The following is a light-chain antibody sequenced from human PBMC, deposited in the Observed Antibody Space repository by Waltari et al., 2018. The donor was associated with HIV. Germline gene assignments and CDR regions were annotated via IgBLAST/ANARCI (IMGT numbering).Light chain of an antibody. V-gene: IGKV1D-16*01. CDR1: QGVSSW. Sequence: DIQMTKFPPSLSESVGKTVTITCRASQGVSSWLAWYQQKPGKAPKPLIYAASSLQTGVPSRFSGSGAGTHFTLTISSLQPEDFATYYCQHYDTYPYTFGQGTRLEIK. CDR3: QHYDTYPYT. CDR2: AAS. J-gene: IGKJ2*01.